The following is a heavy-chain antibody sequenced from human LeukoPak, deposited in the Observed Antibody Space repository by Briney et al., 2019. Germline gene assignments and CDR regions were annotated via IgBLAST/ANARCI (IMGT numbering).Heavy chain of an antibody. Sequence: PGGSLRLSCVASGFTFSSCAMTWVRQAPGQGLEWVSGISSGGSGTYYADSVKGRFTISRDNSKNTLYLQMNSLRAEDTAVYYCAKGNPVGSGLYRIVVDYWGQGILVTVSS. CDR2: ISSGGSGT. CDR1: GFTFSSCA. D-gene: IGHD6-19*01. V-gene: IGHV3-23*01. CDR3: AKGNPVGSGLYRIVVDY. J-gene: IGHJ4*02.